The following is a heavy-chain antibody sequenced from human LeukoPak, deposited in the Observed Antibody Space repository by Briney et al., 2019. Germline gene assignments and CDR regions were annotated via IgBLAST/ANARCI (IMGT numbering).Heavy chain of an antibody. CDR1: GFSFSTCS. CDR3: VKATVTSSYFDYFDS. D-gene: IGHD4-17*01. Sequence: PGGSLRLSCSASGFSFSTCSMHWVRQAPGKGLEYVSAISSNGGHTNYADSVKGRFTISRDNSKNTLYLQMSSLRAEDTAVYYCVKATVTSSYFDYFDSWGQGTRVTVSS. J-gene: IGHJ4*02. V-gene: IGHV3-64D*09. CDR2: ISSNGGHT.